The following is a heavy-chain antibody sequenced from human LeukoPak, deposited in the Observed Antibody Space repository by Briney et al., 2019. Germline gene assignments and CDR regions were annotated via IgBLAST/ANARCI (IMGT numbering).Heavy chain of an antibody. CDR1: GGTFSSYA. D-gene: IGHD5-12*01. CDR2: IIPIFGTA. V-gene: IGHV1-69*13. J-gene: IGHJ6*02. Sequence: LVKVSCKASGGTFSSYAISWVRQAPGQGPEWMGGIIPIFGTANYAQKFQGRVTITADESTSTAYMELSSLRSEDTAVYYCARDLVVVATDYYYYGMDVWGQGTTVTVSS. CDR3: ARDLVVVATDYYYYGMDV.